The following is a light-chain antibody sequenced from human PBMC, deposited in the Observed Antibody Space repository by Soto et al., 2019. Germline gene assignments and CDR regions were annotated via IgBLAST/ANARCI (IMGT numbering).Light chain of an antibody. CDR1: NSDVGGYNY. CDR2: DVS. Sequence: QSALTQPAFVSGSPGQSITISCTGTNSDVGGYNYVSWYQQHPGKAPKPMIYDVSNRPSGVSNRFSGSKSGNTASLTISGLQTEDEADYYCTSYTSSGTYVFGTGTKVTVL. J-gene: IGLJ1*01. CDR3: TSYTSSGTYV. V-gene: IGLV2-14*01.